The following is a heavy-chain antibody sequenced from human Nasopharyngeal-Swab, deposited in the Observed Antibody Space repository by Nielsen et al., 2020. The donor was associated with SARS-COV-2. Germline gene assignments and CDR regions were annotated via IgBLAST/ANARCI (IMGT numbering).Heavy chain of an antibody. J-gene: IGHJ4*02. Sequence: GESLKISCAASGFTVSSQYMNWVRQAPGKGLEWVSLIYSGGDTDYADSVKGRFIMSRDKSKNTLYLQMNRLRAEDTAVYYCPRGESGFDPLDCWGQGTLVTVSS. CDR1: GFTVSSQY. D-gene: IGHD3-3*01. CDR3: PRGESGFDPLDC. V-gene: IGHV3-53*01. CDR2: IYSGGDT.